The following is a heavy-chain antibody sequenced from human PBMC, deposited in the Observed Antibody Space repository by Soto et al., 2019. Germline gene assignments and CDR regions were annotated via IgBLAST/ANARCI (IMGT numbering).Heavy chain of an antibody. V-gene: IGHV3-66*04. J-gene: IGHJ5*02. CDR2: ICSGGNT. Sequence: PGGSLRLSCAASGLTVSSNYMSWVRQAPGKGLEWVSIICSGGNTYYADSVKGRFTISRDNSKNTLYLQMNSLRAEDTAVYYCARPTYYYDSSGYYYFSWGQGTLVTVSS. D-gene: IGHD3-22*01. CDR3: ARPTYYYDSSGYYYFS. CDR1: GLTVSSNY.